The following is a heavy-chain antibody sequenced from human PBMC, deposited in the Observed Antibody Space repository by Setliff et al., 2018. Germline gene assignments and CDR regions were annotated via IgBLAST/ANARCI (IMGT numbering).Heavy chain of an antibody. CDR2: INAGNGNT. J-gene: IGHJ6*02. Sequence: GASVKVSCKASGYTFTSYAMHWVRQAPGQRLEWMGWINAGNGNTKYSQKFQGRVTITRDTSASTAYMELSSLRSEDTAVYYCARLYYDYVWGSYRLYYYYGMDVWGQGTTVTVSS. CDR1: GYTFTSYA. D-gene: IGHD3-16*02. V-gene: IGHV1-3*01. CDR3: ARLYYDYVWGSYRLYYYYGMDV.